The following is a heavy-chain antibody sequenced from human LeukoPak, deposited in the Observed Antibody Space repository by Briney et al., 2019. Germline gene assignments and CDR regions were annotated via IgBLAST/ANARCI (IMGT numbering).Heavy chain of an antibody. J-gene: IGHJ3*02. D-gene: IGHD1-26*01. V-gene: IGHV4-59*01. Sequence: SETLSLTCTVSGGSISSYYWSWTRQPPGKGLEWIGYIYYSGSTNYNPSLKSRVTISVDTSKNQFSLKLSSVTAADTAVYYCARYSGSWGAFDIWGQGTMVTVSS. CDR2: IYYSGST. CDR3: ARYSGSWGAFDI. CDR1: GGSISSYY.